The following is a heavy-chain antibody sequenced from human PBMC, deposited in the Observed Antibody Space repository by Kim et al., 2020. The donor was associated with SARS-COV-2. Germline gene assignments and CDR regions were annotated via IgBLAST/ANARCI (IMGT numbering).Heavy chain of an antibody. CDR3: AREGLWFGGFDY. CDR1: GGSISSGGYS. J-gene: IGHJ4*02. CDR2: IYHSGST. Sequence: SETLSLTCAVSGGSISSGGYSWSWIRQPPGKGLEWIGYIYHSGSTYYNPSLKSRVTISVDRSKNQFSLKLSSVTAADTAVYYCAREGLWFGGFDYWGQGTLVTVSS. V-gene: IGHV4-30-2*01. D-gene: IGHD3-10*01.